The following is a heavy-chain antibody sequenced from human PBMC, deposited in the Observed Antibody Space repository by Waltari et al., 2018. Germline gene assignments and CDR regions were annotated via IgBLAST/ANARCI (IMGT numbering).Heavy chain of an antibody. CDR1: GGSISSSNW. Sequence: QVQLQESGPGLVKPSGTLSLTCAVSGGSISSSNWWSWVRQPPGKGLEWIGEIYHSGSTNYNPSLKSRVTISVDKSKNQFSLKLSSVTAADTAVYYCARDLSGRFLEWLTSHYYYGMDVWGQGTTVTVSS. J-gene: IGHJ6*02. V-gene: IGHV4-4*02. CDR2: IYHSGST. CDR3: ARDLSGRFLEWLTSHYYYGMDV. D-gene: IGHD3-3*01.